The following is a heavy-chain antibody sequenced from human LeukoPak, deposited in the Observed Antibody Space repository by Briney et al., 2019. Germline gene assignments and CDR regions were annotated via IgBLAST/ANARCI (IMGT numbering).Heavy chain of an antibody. CDR3: AREVAVGATSGAFDI. CDR1: GFTVSGNY. J-gene: IGHJ3*02. D-gene: IGHD1-26*01. CDR2: IYSGYST. Sequence: GGSLRLSCAASGFTVSGNYMNWVRQAPGKGLEWVSVIYSGYSTYYADSVKGRFSISRDTSKNMLYLQMNSLRAEDTAVYYCAREVAVGATSGAFDIWGQGTLVTVSS. V-gene: IGHV3-53*01.